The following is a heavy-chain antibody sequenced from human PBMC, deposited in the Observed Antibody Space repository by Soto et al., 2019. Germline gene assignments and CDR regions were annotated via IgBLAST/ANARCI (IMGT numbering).Heavy chain of an antibody. CDR2: IGTDGNT. J-gene: IGHJ4*01. CDR3: VRKYPGTRPFDY. D-gene: IGHD2-2*01. V-gene: IGHV3-23*01. CDR1: GFTSNSYA. Sequence: GALRLSCAASGFTSNSYAMNWVRQAPGKGLAWVSAIGTDGNTYYANSVKGRFTISRDNSRTTLYLQMNSLRVEDTALYYCVRKYPGTRPFDYWGQGTLVTVSS.